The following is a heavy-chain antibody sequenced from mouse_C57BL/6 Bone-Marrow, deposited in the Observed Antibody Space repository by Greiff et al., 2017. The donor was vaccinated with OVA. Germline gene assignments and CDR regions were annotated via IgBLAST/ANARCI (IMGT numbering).Heavy chain of an antibody. CDR2: ISYDGSN. J-gene: IGHJ2*01. V-gene: IGHV3-6*01. CDR3: ATVSCHFDY. CDR1: GYSITSGYY. Sequence: ESGPGLVKPSQSLSLTCSVTGYSITSGYYWNWIRQFPGNKLEWMGYISYDGSNNYNPSLKNRISITRDTSKNQFFLKLNSVTTEDTATYDCATVSCHFDYWGQGTTLTVSS. D-gene: IGHD1-2*01.